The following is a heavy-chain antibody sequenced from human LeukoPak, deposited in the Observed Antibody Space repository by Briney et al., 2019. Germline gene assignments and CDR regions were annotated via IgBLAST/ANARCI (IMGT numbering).Heavy chain of an antibody. D-gene: IGHD3-10*01. CDR1: GYTFTSYG. CDR3: ARTTYYYGSGSYYTTYYFDY. J-gene: IGHJ4*02. Sequence: GASVKVSCKASGYTFTSYGISWVRQAPGQGLEWMGWISAYNGNTNYAQKLQGRATMTTDTSTSTAYMELRSLRSDDTAVYYCARTTYYYGSGSYYTTYYFDYWGQGTLVTVSS. V-gene: IGHV1-18*01. CDR2: ISAYNGNT.